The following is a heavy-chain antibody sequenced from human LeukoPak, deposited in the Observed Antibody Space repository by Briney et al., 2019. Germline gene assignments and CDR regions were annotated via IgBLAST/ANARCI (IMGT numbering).Heavy chain of an antibody. CDR3: ATHGHWAFDY. D-gene: IGHD7-27*01. CDR2: IKQDGSAK. V-gene: IGHV3-7*01. Sequence: GGSLRLSCAASGFSFSGRWLSWVRQAPGRGLEWVANIKQDGSAKFYVDSVKGRFTISRDNAKNSLYLQMNSLRGEDTAVYYCATHGHWAFDYWGQGTLVTVSS. J-gene: IGHJ4*02. CDR1: GFSFSGRW.